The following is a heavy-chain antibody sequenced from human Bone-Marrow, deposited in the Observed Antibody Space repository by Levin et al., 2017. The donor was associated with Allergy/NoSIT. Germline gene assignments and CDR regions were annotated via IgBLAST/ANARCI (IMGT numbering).Heavy chain of an antibody. CDR3: VAATGTYSGIDC. CDR2: IYPADSDI. J-gene: IGHJ4*02. V-gene: IGHV5-51*01. Sequence: LGESLKISCKGSGYSFTTHWIGWVRQVPGKGLEWMGTIYPADSDITYSPSFQGQVTISADKSISTAFLQWTNLRASDTAMYFCVAATGTYSGIDCWGQGTLVTVSS. CDR1: GYSFTTHW. D-gene: IGHD3-10*01.